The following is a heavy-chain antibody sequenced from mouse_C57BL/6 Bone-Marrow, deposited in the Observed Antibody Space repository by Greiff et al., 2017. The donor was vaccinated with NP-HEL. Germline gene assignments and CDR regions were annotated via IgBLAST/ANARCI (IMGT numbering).Heavy chain of an antibody. Sequence: QVQLQQPGAELVRPGSSVKLSCKASGYTFTSYWMHWVKQRPIQGLEWIGNIDPSDSDTHYNQKFKDKATLTVDKSSSTAYLQLSSLTSEDSAVYYCARAGRLNFSNYDGSSWDFDDWGQGTTLTVSS. J-gene: IGHJ2*01. CDR2: IDPSDSDT. CDR1: GYTFTSYW. CDR3: ARAGRLNFSNYDGSSWDFDD. V-gene: IGHV1-52*01. D-gene: IGHD1-1*01.